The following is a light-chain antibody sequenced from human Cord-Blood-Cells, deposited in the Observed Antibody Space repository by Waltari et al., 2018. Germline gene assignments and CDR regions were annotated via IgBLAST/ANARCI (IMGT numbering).Light chain of an antibody. J-gene: IGKJ1*01. CDR2: KAS. Sequence: IQRIQSPSTLSASVGDRVTITCRASQSISSWLAWYQQQPGKAPKLLIYKASSLESGVPSRFSGSGSGREFTLTISSLQPDDFATYYCQQYNSYPTFGQGTKVEIK. V-gene: IGKV1-5*03. CDR1: QSISSW. CDR3: QQYNSYPT.